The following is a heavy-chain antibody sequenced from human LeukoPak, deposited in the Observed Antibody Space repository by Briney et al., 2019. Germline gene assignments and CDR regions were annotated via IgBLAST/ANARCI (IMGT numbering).Heavy chain of an antibody. Sequence: GGPLRLSCAASGFTFSSYSMNWVRQAPGKGLEGVSYISSSSSTIYYADSVKGRFTISRDNAKNSLYLQMNSLRAEDTAVYYCARDNRDMEWELHYWGQGTLVTVSS. J-gene: IGHJ4*02. CDR1: GFTFSSYS. V-gene: IGHV3-48*01. CDR2: ISSSSSTI. D-gene: IGHD1-26*01. CDR3: ARDNRDMEWELHY.